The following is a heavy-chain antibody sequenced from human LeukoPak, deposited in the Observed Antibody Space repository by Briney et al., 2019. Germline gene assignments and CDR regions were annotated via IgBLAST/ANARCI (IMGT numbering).Heavy chain of an antibody. Sequence: GGSLRLSCAASGFTFSNYWMSWVRQAPGKGLEWVGRIKSKTDGGTTDYAAPVKGRFTISRDDSKNTLYLQMNSLKTEDTVVYYCTTAYYGEPKYDYLGQGTLVTVSS. CDR2: IKSKTDGGTT. J-gene: IGHJ4*02. V-gene: IGHV3-15*01. CDR3: TTAYYGEPKYDY. D-gene: IGHD1-14*01. CDR1: GFTFSNYW.